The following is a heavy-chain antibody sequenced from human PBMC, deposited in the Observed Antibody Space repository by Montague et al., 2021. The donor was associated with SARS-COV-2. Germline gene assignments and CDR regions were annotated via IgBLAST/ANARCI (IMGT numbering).Heavy chain of an antibody. Sequence: SKTLSLTCTVSAGSLSSRCNYWGWIRQPPGMGLQWIGSVDSAGSTYYSPSLKSRVTISLDTSKNQFSLKLSSVTAADTAVYYCARDEYNRYWYKYWGQGALVTVSS. V-gene: IGHV4-39*07. J-gene: IGHJ4*02. CDR2: VDSAGST. CDR1: AGSLSSRCNY. CDR3: ARDEYNRYWYKY. D-gene: IGHD2-8*02.